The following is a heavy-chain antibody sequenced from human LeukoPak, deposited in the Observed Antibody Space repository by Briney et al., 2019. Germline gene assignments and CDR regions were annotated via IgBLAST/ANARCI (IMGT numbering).Heavy chain of an antibody. J-gene: IGHJ4*02. V-gene: IGHV1-46*01. D-gene: IGHD5-18*01. Sequence: ASVKVSCKASGGTFSSYAISWVRQAPGQGLEWMGIINPSGGSTSYAQKFQGRVTMTRDTSTSTVYMELSSLRSEDTAVYYCARDKVTDTRYSYGVFDYWGQGTLVTVSS. CDR2: INPSGGST. CDR1: GGTFSSYA. CDR3: ARDKVTDTRYSYGVFDY.